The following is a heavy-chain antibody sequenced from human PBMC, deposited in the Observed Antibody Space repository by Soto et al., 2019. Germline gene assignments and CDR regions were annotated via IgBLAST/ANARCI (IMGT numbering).Heavy chain of an antibody. CDR1: GFTFSSYA. CDR3: AKIAAAGTYYYYGMDV. J-gene: IGHJ6*02. Sequence: GGSLRLSCAASGFTFSSYAMSWVRQAPGKGLEWVSAISGSGGSTYYADSVKGRFTISRDNSKNTLYLQMNSLRAEDTAVYYCAKIAAAGTYYYYGMDVWGQGTTVTVSS. D-gene: IGHD6-13*01. CDR2: ISGSGGST. V-gene: IGHV3-23*01.